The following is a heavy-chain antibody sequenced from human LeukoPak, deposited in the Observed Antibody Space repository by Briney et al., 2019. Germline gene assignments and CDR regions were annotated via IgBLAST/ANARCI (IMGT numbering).Heavy chain of an antibody. J-gene: IGHJ4*02. CDR2: IYYSGST. Sequence: WVRQPPGKGLEWIGSIYYSGSTYYNPSLKSRVTISVDTSKNQFSLKLSSVTAADTAVYYCARLNLDWLLPIGYWGQGTLVTFSS. V-gene: IGHV4-39*01. CDR3: ARLNLDWLLPIGY. D-gene: IGHD3-9*01.